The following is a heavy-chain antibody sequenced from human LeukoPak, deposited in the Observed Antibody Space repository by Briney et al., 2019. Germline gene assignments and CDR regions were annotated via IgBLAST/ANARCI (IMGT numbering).Heavy chain of an antibody. CDR3: ARVGYDFWSGYPPPNFDY. Sequence: GASVKVSCKASGYTFTGYYMHWVRQAPGQGLEWMGWINPNSGGTNYAQKFQGRVTMTRDTSISTAYMELSRLRSDDTAVYYCARVGYDFWSGYPPPNFDYWGQGTLVAVSS. V-gene: IGHV1-2*02. D-gene: IGHD3-3*01. CDR1: GYTFTGYY. J-gene: IGHJ4*02. CDR2: INPNSGGT.